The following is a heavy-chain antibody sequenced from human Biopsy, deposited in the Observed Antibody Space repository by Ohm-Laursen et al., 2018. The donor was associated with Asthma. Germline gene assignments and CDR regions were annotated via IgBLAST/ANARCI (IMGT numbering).Heavy chain of an antibody. CDR2: IYYSGST. D-gene: IGHD4-17*01. J-gene: IGHJ5*02. V-gene: IGHV4-31*03. Sequence: TLSLTCTVSGGSIYIGDYYWSSSRQHPVKGLGWIGHIYYSGSTYYNPSLKSRVSISLDTSKNQFSLSLTSVTAADTAVYYCARTTYGHDGFDPWGQGTLVTVSS. CDR1: GGSIYIGDYY. CDR3: ARTTYGHDGFDP.